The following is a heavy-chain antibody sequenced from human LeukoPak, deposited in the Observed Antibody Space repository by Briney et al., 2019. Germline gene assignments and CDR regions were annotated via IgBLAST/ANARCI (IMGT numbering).Heavy chain of an antibody. Sequence: PSETLSLTCAVYGGSFGGYYWSWIRQPPGKGLEWIGEINHSGSTYYNPSLKSRVTISVDTSKNQFSLKLSSVTAADTAVYYCARALSDWGQGTLVTVSS. CDR1: GGSFGGYY. CDR3: ARALSD. V-gene: IGHV4-34*01. J-gene: IGHJ4*02. CDR2: INHSGST. D-gene: IGHD1-26*01.